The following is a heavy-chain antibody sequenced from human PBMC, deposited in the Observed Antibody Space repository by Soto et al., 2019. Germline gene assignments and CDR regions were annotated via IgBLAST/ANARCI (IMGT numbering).Heavy chain of an antibody. J-gene: IGHJ5*02. D-gene: IGHD1-7*01. Sequence: SETLSLTCTVSGGSIGSYYWSWIRQPPGKGLEWIGYIYYSDSINYNPSLKSRVIISDDTSKNQFSLRLSSVTAADTAVYYCARAESGTFDPWGQGTLVTSPQ. CDR2: IYYSDSI. CDR1: GGSIGSYY. V-gene: IGHV4-59*01. CDR3: ARAESGTFDP.